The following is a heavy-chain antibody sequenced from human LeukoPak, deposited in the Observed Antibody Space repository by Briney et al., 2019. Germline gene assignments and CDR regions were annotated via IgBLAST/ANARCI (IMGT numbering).Heavy chain of an antibody. D-gene: IGHD1-26*01. CDR3: AKAGWEDYFDY. V-gene: IGHV3-11*01. J-gene: IGHJ4*02. CDR1: GFTFSDYY. CDR2: ISSSGSTI. Sequence: GGSLRLSCAASGFTFSDYYMSWIRQAPGKGLEWVSYISSSGSTIYYADSVKGRFTISRDNAKNSLYLQMNSLRAEDTAFYYCAKAGWEDYFDYWGQGTLVTVSS.